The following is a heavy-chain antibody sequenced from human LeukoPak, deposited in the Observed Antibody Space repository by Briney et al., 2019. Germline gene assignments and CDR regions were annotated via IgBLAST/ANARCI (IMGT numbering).Heavy chain of an antibody. CDR1: GVSFSDYQ. D-gene: IGHD3-10*01. CDR2: INHSGTT. V-gene: IGHV4-34*01. J-gene: IGHJ6*02. CDR3: ARPGQLGSLYYGLDV. Sequence: SETLSLTCAVYGVSFSDYQWNWIRQAPGKGLEWIGEINHSGTTNHNPSLESRVTISVDTSKNQFSLKLSFVTAADTAVYYCARPGQLGSLYYGLDVWGQGTTVTVS.